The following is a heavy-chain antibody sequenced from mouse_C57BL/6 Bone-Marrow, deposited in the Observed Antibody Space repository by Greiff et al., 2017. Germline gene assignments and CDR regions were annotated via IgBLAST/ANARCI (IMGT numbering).Heavy chain of an antibody. CDR3: ARDSSGYPFDY. CDR2: IYPRSGNH. Sequence: QVQLQQSGAELARPGASVKLSCKASGYTFTSYGISWVKQRTGQGLEWIGEIYPRSGNHYYNEKFKGKATLTADKSSSTAYMELRSLTSEDSAVYFCARDSSGYPFDYWGQGTTLTVSS. CDR1: GYTFTSYG. J-gene: IGHJ2*01. D-gene: IGHD3-2*02. V-gene: IGHV1-81*01.